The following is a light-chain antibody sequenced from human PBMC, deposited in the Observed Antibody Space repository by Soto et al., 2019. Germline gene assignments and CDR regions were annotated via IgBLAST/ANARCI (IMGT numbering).Light chain of an antibody. V-gene: IGKV3-15*01. CDR3: QQHNNWPIT. CDR1: QSVSGN. J-gene: IGKJ5*01. Sequence: EIVMTQSPATLSVSPGSRPTLYCRASQSVSGNLAWYQQKTGQAPRLIIYDASTRATGIPARFSGSGYGTEFNLTISSLQSEDFALYFCQQHNNWPITFGQGTRLEIK. CDR2: DAS.